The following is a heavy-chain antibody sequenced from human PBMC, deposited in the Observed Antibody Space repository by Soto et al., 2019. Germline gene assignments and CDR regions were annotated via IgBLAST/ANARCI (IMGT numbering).Heavy chain of an antibody. J-gene: IGHJ4*02. V-gene: IGHV1-18*01. CDR2: ISCKNGNT. Sequence: QVQLVQSGADVKKPGASVKVSCKASGYTFSDYGISWVRQAPGQGLEWMGWISCKNGNTNFALKFRGRVTMTTDPSTSTVYMELRSLRPDDTAVYYCAREPPETPPDYWGQGTLVTVSS. CDR3: AREPPETPPDY. CDR1: GYTFSDYG.